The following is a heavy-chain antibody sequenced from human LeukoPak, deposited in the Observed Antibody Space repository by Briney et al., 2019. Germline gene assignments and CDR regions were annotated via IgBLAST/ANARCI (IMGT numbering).Heavy chain of an antibody. J-gene: IGHJ4*02. CDR1: SDSISSYF. CDR3: ARASTMDPFDH. Sequence: SETLSLTCTVSSDSISSYFWSWIRQPPGKGLEWIGYIFYSGGTNYNPSLTSRVTISVDTSKKQFSLKLTSVTAADTAVYYCARASTMDPFDHWGQGTLVTVSS. CDR2: IFYSGGT. V-gene: IGHV4-59*01. D-gene: IGHD5/OR15-5a*01.